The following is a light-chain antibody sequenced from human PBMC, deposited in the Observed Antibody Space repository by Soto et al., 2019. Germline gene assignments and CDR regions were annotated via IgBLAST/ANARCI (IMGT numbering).Light chain of an antibody. Sequence: DIQMTQSPSTLSASVGDRVTITCRASQSISSWLAWYQQKPGKAPKLLIYDASSLESGVPSRFSGSGSGTEFTLTISSLQLEDFATYYCQQSYGSPTFGGGTKVDIK. CDR1: QSISSW. CDR2: DAS. V-gene: IGKV1-5*01. CDR3: QQSYGSPT. J-gene: IGKJ4*01.